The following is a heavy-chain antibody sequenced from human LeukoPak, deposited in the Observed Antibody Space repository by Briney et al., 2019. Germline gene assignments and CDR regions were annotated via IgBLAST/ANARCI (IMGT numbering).Heavy chain of an antibody. V-gene: IGHV3-23*01. CDR1: GFTFTSYA. J-gene: IGHJ3*02. Sequence: GGSLRLSCAASGFTFTSYAMSWVRQAPGKGLEWVSAISGSGGSTFYADSVKGRFTISRDNSKNTLYLQMNSLRAEDTAVYYCARGGSYLSAFDIWGQGTMVTVSS. CDR2: ISGSGGST. CDR3: ARGGSYLSAFDI. D-gene: IGHD1-26*01.